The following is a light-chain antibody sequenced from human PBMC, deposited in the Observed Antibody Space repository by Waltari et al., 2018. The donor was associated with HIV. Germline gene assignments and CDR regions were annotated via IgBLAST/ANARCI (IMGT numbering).Light chain of an antibody. J-gene: IGKJ4*01. Sequence: EIVLTQSPGTLSLSPGARVTLSCRPSQIISRNFLAWYQQKPGQAPRLLIYGASNRAPDILDRFSGSGSGTDFTLTISRLEPEDSAVYFCQQFGTSAPLTFGGGTKVEIK. CDR2: GAS. CDR1: QIISRNF. CDR3: QQFGTSAPLT. V-gene: IGKV3-20*01.